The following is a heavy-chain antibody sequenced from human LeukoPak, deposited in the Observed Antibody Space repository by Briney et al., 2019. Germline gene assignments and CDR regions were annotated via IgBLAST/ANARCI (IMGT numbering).Heavy chain of an antibody. CDR3: AKGSSGYPPYNWFDP. Sequence: GGSLRLSCAASGFTFDDYAMHWVRQAPGKGLEWVSGISWNSGSIGYADSVKGRFTISRDNAKNSLYLQMNSLRAEDTALYYCAKGSSGYPPYNWFDPWGQGTLVTVSS. CDR1: GFTFDDYA. J-gene: IGHJ5*02. D-gene: IGHD3-22*01. CDR2: ISWNSGSI. V-gene: IGHV3-9*01.